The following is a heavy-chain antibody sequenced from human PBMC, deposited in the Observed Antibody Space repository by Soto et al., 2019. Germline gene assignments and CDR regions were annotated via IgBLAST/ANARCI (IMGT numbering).Heavy chain of an antibody. V-gene: IGHV3-33*01. J-gene: IGHJ4*02. Sequence: PGGSLRLSCAPSGFTFSTYGMHWVRQAPGKGLEWVAVIWYDGSNQYYADSVKGRFTISRDNSKNVLYLQMNCLRAGDTAVYYCARDLGAFNYGSAYFDYWGQGTPVTVSS. D-gene: IGHD3-10*01. CDR3: ARDLGAFNYGSAYFDY. CDR2: IWYDGSNQ. CDR1: GFTFSTYG.